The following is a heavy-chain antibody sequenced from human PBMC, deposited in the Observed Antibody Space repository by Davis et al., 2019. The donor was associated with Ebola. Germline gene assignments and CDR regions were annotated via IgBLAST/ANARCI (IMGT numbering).Heavy chain of an antibody. CDR3: ARGPSTGNSFSY. CDR2: IKQDGSER. CDR1: GFTFSSYW. Sequence: GGSLRLSCAASGFTFSSYWMHWVRQGPGKGLEWVANIKQDGSERYYVDSVEGRFTISRDNAKNSLYLQMNSLRAEDTAVYYCARGPSTGNSFSYWGQGTLVTVSS. V-gene: IGHV3-7*01. J-gene: IGHJ4*02. D-gene: IGHD6-13*01.